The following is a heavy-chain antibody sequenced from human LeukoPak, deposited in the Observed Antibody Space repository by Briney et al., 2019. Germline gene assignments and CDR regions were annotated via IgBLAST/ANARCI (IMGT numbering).Heavy chain of an antibody. CDR2: IYTSGST. CDR1: GGSISSYY. V-gene: IGHV4-4*07. Sequence: PSETLSLTCTVSGGSISSYYWSWIRQPAGKGLEWIGRIYTSGSTNYNPSLKSRVTMSVDTSKNQFSLKLSSVTAADTAVYYCARAGGNFWSGYYTINWFDPWGQGTLVTVSS. D-gene: IGHD3-3*01. CDR3: ARAGGNFWSGYYTINWFDP. J-gene: IGHJ5*02.